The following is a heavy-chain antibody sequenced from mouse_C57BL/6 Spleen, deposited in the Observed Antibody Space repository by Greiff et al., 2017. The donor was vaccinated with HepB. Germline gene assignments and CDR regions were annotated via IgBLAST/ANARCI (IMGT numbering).Heavy chain of an antibody. CDR2: IYPSDSET. J-gene: IGHJ3*01. Sequence: QVQLKQPGAVLVRPGSSVKLSCKASGYTFTSYWMDWVKQRPGQGLEWIGNIYPSDSETHYNQKFKDKATLTVDKSSSTAYMQLSSLTSEDSAVYYCARDWTGFAYWGQGTLVTVSA. V-gene: IGHV1-61*01. D-gene: IGHD4-1*01. CDR3: ARDWTGFAY. CDR1: GYTFTSYW.